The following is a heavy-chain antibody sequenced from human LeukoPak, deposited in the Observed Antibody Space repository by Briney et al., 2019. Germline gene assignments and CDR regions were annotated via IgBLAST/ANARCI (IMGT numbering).Heavy chain of an antibody. CDR1: GFTFSNFA. D-gene: IGHD3-22*01. CDR3: AKEEKDYYDSSGYYPIDS. V-gene: IGHV3-23*01. CDR2: ITGGSGAK. J-gene: IGHJ4*02. Sequence: PGGSLRLSCTASGFTFSNFAMSWVRQAPGKGLEWVSTITGGSGAKYYADSVKGRFTISRDNSQNTLYLQMNSLRAEDTAVYYCAKEEKDYYDSSGYYPIDSWGQGTLVTVSS.